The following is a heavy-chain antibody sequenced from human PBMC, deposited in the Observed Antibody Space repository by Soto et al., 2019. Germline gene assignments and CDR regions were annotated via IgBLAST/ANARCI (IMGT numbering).Heavy chain of an antibody. CDR1: GHTFNSYG. CDR3: ASAPLSWTRVTLYDY. D-gene: IGHD3-10*01. V-gene: IGHV1-18*01. Sequence: QVQLVQSGAEVKKPGASLKVSCKASGHTFNSYGISWVRQAPGQGLEWMGWISAYNGNTNYAQKLQGRVTMTTDTSTSTAYMELRSLRSDDTAVYYCASAPLSWTRVTLYDYWGQGTLVTVSS. J-gene: IGHJ4*02. CDR2: ISAYNGNT.